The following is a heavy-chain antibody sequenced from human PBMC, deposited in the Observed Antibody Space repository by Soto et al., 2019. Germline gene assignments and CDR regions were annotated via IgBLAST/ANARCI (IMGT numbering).Heavy chain of an antibody. CDR3: ARTIFGVATYYFDY. J-gene: IGHJ4*02. CDR2: MSPNSGTT. V-gene: IGHV1-8*01. Sequence: GASMKVSCKASGYTFPNTYDISWGRQATGQGLEWMGWMSPNSGTTGYAQKFQGRVTMTRNTSISTAYMELSSLRSEDTAVYYCARTIFGVATYYFDYWGQGTPVTVSS. D-gene: IGHD3-3*01. CDR1: GYTFPNTYD.